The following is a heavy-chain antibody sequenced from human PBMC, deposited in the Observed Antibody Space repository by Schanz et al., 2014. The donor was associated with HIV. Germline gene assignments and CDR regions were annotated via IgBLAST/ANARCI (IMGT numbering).Heavy chain of an antibody. CDR2: ISPFNGKT. Sequence: QVQLVQSGAEVKKPGASVKVSCKASGYIFTSNGISWVRQAPGQGLEWMGWISPFNGKTTYARNLQGRVTMSTDTFTSKAYLELRSLRSDDTAVYYCARESNPYDILTDLYGMDVWGQGTTVTVSS. J-gene: IGHJ6*02. CDR1: GYIFTSNG. V-gene: IGHV1-18*01. D-gene: IGHD3-9*01. CDR3: ARESNPYDILTDLYGMDV.